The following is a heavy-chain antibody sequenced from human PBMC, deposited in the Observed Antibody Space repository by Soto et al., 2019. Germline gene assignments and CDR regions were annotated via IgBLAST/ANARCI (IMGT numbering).Heavy chain of an antibody. Sequence: SETLSLTXTVSGGSISSGDYYWSWIRQPPGKGLEWIGYIYYSGSTYYNPSLKSRVTISVDTSKNQFSLKLSSVTAADTAVYYCAREPGGADSSGYYWGQGTLVTVSS. D-gene: IGHD3-22*01. V-gene: IGHV4-30-4*01. CDR3: AREPGGADSSGYY. CDR1: GGSISSGDYY. J-gene: IGHJ4*02. CDR2: IYYSGST.